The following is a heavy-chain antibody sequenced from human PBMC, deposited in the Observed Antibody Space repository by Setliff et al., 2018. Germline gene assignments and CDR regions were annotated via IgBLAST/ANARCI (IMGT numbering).Heavy chain of an antibody. J-gene: IGHJ4*02. CDR2: INHNRDT. D-gene: IGHD6-13*01. V-gene: IGHV4-34*01. Sequence: PSETLSLTCAVYGGSFSGHYWTWIRQSPEKGLEWIGEINHNRDTNYNPSLKSRVTMSVDTSKNQFSLKLSSVTAADTGVYYCARRRLRGADRGIDSGGQGAPVTVSS. CDR1: GGSFSGHY. CDR3: ARRRLRGADRGIDS.